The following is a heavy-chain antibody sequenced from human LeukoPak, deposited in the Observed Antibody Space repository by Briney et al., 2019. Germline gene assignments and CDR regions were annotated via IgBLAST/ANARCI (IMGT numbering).Heavy chain of an antibody. CDR1: GFPFSSYG. CDR3: ARHWEGVESDAFDI. J-gene: IGHJ3*02. D-gene: IGHD1-26*01. Sequence: GGSLRLSCAASGFPFSSYGMHWVRQAPGKGLEWVALISYDGSNKYYADSVKGRFTISRDNAKNSLYLQMNSLRADDTALYYCARHWEGVESDAFDIWGQGTMVTVSS. V-gene: IGHV3-30*03. CDR2: ISYDGSNK.